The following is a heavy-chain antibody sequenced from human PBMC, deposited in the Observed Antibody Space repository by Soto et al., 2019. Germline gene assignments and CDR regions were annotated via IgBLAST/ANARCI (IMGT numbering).Heavy chain of an antibody. V-gene: IGHV3-53*04. D-gene: IGHD5-12*01. CDR3: AREMSAATTYYYYHYMDV. CDR1: GFTVSTNY. J-gene: IGHJ6*03. Sequence: GGSLRLSCAASGFTVSTNYMSWVRQAPGKGLEWVSVIYNDGTTYYGDSVKGRFTISRHNSKNTLYLQMNSLRAEDTAVYYCAREMSAATTYYYYHYMDVWGKGTTVTVSS. CDR2: IYNDGTT.